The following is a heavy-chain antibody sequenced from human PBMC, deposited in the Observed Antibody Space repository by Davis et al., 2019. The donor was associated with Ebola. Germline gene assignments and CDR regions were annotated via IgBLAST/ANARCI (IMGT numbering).Heavy chain of an antibody. Sequence: AASVKVSCKASGYTFTNYGITWVRQAPGQGLEWMGWINPHNGNTNYAQNVQGRVTMTTDTSTITAYMEVGSLRSDDTAVYYCASHYGSGSFYYYYGMDVWGQGTTVTVSS. J-gene: IGHJ6*02. CDR3: ASHYGSGSFYYYYGMDV. V-gene: IGHV1-18*04. CDR2: INPHNGNT. CDR1: GYTFTNYG. D-gene: IGHD3-10*01.